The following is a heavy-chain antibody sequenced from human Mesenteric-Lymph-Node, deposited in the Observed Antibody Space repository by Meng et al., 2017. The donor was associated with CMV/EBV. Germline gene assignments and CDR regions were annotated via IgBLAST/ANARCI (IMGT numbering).Heavy chain of an antibody. D-gene: IGHD5-12*01. CDR1: GFTFSSYS. V-gene: IGHV3-21*01. CDR2: ISSSSNYI. Sequence: GESLKISCAASGFTFSSYSMNWVRQAPGKGLEWVSSISSSSNYIYYADSVKGRFTISRDNAKNSLYLQMNSLRVEDTAVYYCVRDYSGYDCLYFWGQGALVTVSS. CDR3: VRDYSGYDCLYF. J-gene: IGHJ4*02.